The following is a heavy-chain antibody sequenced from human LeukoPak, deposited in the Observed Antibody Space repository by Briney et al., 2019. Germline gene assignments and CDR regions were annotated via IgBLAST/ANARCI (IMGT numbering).Heavy chain of an antibody. Sequence: GGSLRLSCAASGFTFSSYAMSWVRQAPGKGLEWASAISGSGGSTYYADSVKGRFTISRDNSKNTLYLQMNSLRAEDTAVYYCAKVDSSSWYYFDYWGQGTLVTVSS. CDR2: ISGSGGST. CDR3: AKVDSSSWYYFDY. V-gene: IGHV3-23*01. CDR1: GFTFSSYA. J-gene: IGHJ4*02. D-gene: IGHD6-13*01.